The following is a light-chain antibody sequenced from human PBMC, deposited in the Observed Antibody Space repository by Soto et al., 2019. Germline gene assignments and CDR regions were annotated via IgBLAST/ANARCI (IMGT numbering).Light chain of an antibody. CDR3: QQYNNWPLT. CDR1: QSVSSD. V-gene: IGKV3-15*01. Sequence: EIVMTQSPSTLSVSPGERATLSCRASQSVSSDLAWYQQKPGQAPRLLISGASTRATGIPARFSGSGSGTEFTLTISSLQSEDFAVYYWQQYNNWPLTFGGGTKVEIE. J-gene: IGKJ4*01. CDR2: GAS.